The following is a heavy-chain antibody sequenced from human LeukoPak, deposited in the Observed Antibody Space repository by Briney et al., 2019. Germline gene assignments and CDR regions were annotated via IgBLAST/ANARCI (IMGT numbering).Heavy chain of an antibody. CDR1: GFTFSSYG. V-gene: IGHV3-30*18. CDR3: AKDVNPGIAVVGDGSWFDP. J-gene: IGHJ5*02. Sequence: GGSLRLFCAASGFTFSSYGMHWVRQAPGKGLKWVAVISYDGSNKYYADSVKGRFTISRDNSKNTLYLQMNSLRAEDTAVYYCAKDVNPGIAVVGDGSWFDPWGQGTLVTVSS. CDR2: ISYDGSNK. D-gene: IGHD6-19*01.